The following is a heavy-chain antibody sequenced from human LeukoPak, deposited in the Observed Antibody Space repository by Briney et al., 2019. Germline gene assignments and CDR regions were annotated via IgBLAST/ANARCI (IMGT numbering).Heavy chain of an antibody. CDR3: AELGITMIGGV. D-gene: IGHD3-10*02. J-gene: IGHJ6*04. V-gene: IGHV3-7*01. CDR2: IKQDGSEK. CDR1: GFTFSSYW. Sequence: VGSLRLSCAASGFTFSSYWMSWVRQAPGKGLEWVANIKQDGSEKYYVDSVEGRFTISRDNAKNSLYLQMNSLRAEDTAVYYCAELGITMIGGVWGKGTTVTISS.